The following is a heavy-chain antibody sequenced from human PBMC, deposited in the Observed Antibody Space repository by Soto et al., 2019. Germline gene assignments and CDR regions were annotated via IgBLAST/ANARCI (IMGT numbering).Heavy chain of an antibody. V-gene: IGHV1-18*04. Sequence: GAALKLSCKSSGYTFTSYVIGWVRQAPGQGLEWMGWISAYNGNTNYAQKLQGRVTMTTDTSTSTAYMELRSLRSDDTAVYYCARFGALPSRSWKDYYYFYGIDVWG. CDR3: ARFGALPSRSWKDYYYFYGIDV. D-gene: IGHD6-13*01. CDR2: ISAYNGNT. CDR1: GYTFTSYV. J-gene: IGHJ6*01.